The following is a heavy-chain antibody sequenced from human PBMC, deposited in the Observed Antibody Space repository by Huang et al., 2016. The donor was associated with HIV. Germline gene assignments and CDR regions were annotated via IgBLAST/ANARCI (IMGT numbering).Heavy chain of an antibody. D-gene: IGHD3-16*01. V-gene: IGHV1-69*01. CDR3: AMSLRYQYDSRSYWGRYFDY. CDR2: IIPLFRAP. CDR1: GGSFSDQI. Sequence: QVQLEQSGPAVRKPGSSVKVSCQASGGSFSDQIISWVRQAPGQRFEWMGGIIPLFRAPAYAQEFKGRVKMTADESTATIYMELNSLTSEDTAVYYCAMSLRYQYDSRSYWGRYFDYWGQGTLVTVSS. J-gene: IGHJ4*02.